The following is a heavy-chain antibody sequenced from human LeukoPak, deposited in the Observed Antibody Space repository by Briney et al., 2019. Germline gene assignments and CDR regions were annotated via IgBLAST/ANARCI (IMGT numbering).Heavy chain of an antibody. Sequence: SELLSLTCTVSGGSISGYYWSWIRQPPGKGLEWIGYIYYSGSINYNPSLKSRVTISVDTSKNQFSLKLTSVTAADTAVYYCARHLYGSGSYDYWGQGTLVTVST. D-gene: IGHD3-10*01. CDR3: ARHLYGSGSYDY. J-gene: IGHJ4*02. CDR1: GGSISGYY. CDR2: IYYSGSI. V-gene: IGHV4-59*08.